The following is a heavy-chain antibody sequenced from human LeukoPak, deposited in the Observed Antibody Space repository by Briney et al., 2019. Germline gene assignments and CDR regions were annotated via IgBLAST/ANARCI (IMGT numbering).Heavy chain of an antibody. CDR2: ISGSGGST. V-gene: IGHV3-23*01. CDR3: AKDRGGSNWNDAFDI. D-gene: IGHD1-1*01. Sequence: GGSLRLSCAASGFTFSSYAMSWVRQAPGKGLEWVSAISGSGGSTYYADSVKGRFTISRDNSQNTLYLQMNSLRAEDTAIYYCAKDRGGSNWNDAFDIWGQGTMVTVSS. J-gene: IGHJ3*02. CDR1: GFTFSSYA.